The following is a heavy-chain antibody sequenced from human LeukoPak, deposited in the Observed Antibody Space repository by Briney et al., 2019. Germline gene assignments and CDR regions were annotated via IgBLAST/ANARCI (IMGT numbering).Heavy chain of an antibody. Sequence: GGSLRLSCAASGFTFSSYGMSWVRQAPGKGLEWVSVISGSGGSSYYADSVKGRFTIYRDNSKNTLYLQMNSLRAEDTAVYYCARDLYYGSGTYHAFDIWGQGTMVTVSS. CDR1: GFTFSSYG. J-gene: IGHJ3*02. CDR3: ARDLYYGSGTYHAFDI. D-gene: IGHD3-10*01. CDR2: ISGSGGSS. V-gene: IGHV3-23*01.